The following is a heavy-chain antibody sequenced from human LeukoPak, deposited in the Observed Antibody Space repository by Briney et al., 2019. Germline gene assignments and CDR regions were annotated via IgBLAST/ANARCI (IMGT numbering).Heavy chain of an antibody. V-gene: IGHV3-21*01. Sequence: PGGSLRLSCAASGFTFSSYTMNWVRQAPGKGLEWVSSISSSSTYINYADSVKGRFTISRDNAKNSLYLQMNSLRAEDTAVYYCATDKLGGSGSHDYWGQGTLVTVSS. CDR1: GFTFSSYT. J-gene: IGHJ4*02. CDR2: ISSSSTYI. CDR3: ATDKLGGSGSHDY. D-gene: IGHD3-10*01.